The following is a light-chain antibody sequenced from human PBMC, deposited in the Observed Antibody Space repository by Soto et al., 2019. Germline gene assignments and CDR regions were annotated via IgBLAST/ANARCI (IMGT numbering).Light chain of an antibody. CDR1: SSDVGGYNY. J-gene: IGLJ1*01. CDR3: CSYAGTYTYV. CDR2: DIS. Sequence: QSALTQPRSVSGSPGQSVTISCTGTSSDVGGYNYVSWYQQHPGKAPKLIIFDISKRPSGVPDRFSGSKSGNTASLTISGLQAEDEADYSCCSYAGTYTYVFGTGTKLTVL. V-gene: IGLV2-11*01.